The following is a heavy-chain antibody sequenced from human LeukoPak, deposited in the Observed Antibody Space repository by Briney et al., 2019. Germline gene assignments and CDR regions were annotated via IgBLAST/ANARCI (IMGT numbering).Heavy chain of an antibody. CDR1: GGTFSSYA. Sequence: SVKVSCKASGGTFSSYAISWVRQAPGQGLEWMGGIIPIFGTANYAQKFQGRVTITTDESTSTAYVELSSLRSEDTAVYYCARGIYYYYYYMDVWGKGTTVTVSS. CDR2: IIPIFGTA. CDR3: ARGIYYYYYYMDV. J-gene: IGHJ6*03. V-gene: IGHV1-69*05.